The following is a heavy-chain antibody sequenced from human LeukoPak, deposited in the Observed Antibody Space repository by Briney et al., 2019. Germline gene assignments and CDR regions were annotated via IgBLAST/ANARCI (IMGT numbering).Heavy chain of an antibody. CDR1: GFTFSGSA. J-gene: IGHJ5*02. CDR3: TRHLDYYDSSGFKSRFDP. D-gene: IGHD3-22*01. Sequence: GGSLRLSCAASGFTFSGSAMHWVRQASGKGLEWVGRIRSKANTYATAYAASVKGRFTISRDDSKNTAYLQMNSLKTEDTAVYYCTRHLDYYDSSGFKSRFDPWGQGTLVTVSS. V-gene: IGHV3-73*01. CDR2: IRSKANTYAT.